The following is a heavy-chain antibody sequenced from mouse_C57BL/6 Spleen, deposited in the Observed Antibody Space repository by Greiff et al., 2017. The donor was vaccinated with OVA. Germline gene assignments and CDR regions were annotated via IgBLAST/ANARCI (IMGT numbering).Heavy chain of an antibody. V-gene: IGHV14-4*01. D-gene: IGHD2-1*01. Sequence: EVQLQQSGAELVRPGASVKLSCTASGFNIKDDYMHWVKQRPEQGLEWIGWIDPENGDTEYASKFQGKATITADTSSNTAYLQLSSLTSEDTAFYYCTTIYYGNRGFAYWGQGTLVTVSA. CDR1: GFNIKDDY. J-gene: IGHJ3*01. CDR2: IDPENGDT. CDR3: TTIYYGNRGFAY.